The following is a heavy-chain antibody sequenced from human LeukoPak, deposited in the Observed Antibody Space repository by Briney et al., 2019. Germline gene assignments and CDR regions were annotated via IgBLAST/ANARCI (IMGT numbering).Heavy chain of an antibody. J-gene: IGHJ4*02. V-gene: IGHV3-74*01. CDR2: INTDGRTT. CDR3: ARDNAYMFDY. D-gene: IGHD2-2*01. CDR1: GFTVSSYW. Sequence: GGSLRLSCAASGFTVSSYWMNWVRQAPGQGLVWVSHINTDGRTTTYADSVKGRFTVSRDNAKNTLYLEMNRLRAEDTAVYYCARDNAYMFDYWGQGTQVTVSS.